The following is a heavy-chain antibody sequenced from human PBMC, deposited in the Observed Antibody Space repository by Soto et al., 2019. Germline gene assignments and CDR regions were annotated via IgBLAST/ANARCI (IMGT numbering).Heavy chain of an antibody. CDR3: ATSGIVLVPAAIQYYGMDV. Sequence: ASVKVSCKASGYTFTSYAMHWVRQAPGQRLEWMGWINAGNGNTKYSQKFQGRVNITRDTSASTAYMELSSLRSEDTAVYYCATSGIVLVPAAIQYYGMDVWGQGTTVTVSS. CDR1: GYTFTSYA. D-gene: IGHD2-2*01. CDR2: INAGNGNT. J-gene: IGHJ6*02. V-gene: IGHV1-3*01.